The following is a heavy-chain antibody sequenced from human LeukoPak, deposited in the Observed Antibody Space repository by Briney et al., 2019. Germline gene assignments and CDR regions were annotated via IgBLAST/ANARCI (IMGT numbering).Heavy chain of an antibody. CDR1: GGSISSSVYY. J-gene: IGHJ3*02. CDR3: ARVVEMATIRFGYDAFDI. D-gene: IGHD5-24*01. Sequence: SETLSLTCTVSGGSISSSVYYWGWIRQPPGKGLEWIGSIYYSGSTYYNPSLKSRVTMSVDTSKNQFPLKLSSVTAADTAVYYCARVVEMATIRFGYDAFDIWGQGTMVTVSS. V-gene: IGHV4-39*06. CDR2: IYYSGST.